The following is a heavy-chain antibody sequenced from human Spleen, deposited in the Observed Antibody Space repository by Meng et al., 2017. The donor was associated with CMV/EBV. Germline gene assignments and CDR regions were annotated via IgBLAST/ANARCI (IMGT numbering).Heavy chain of an antibody. D-gene: IGHD2/OR15-2a*01. Sequence: QITLKESGPTLVKPXQTLTLTCXFSGFSLSTSGVGVGWIRQPPGKALEWLALIYWDDDKRYSPSLKSRLTITKDTSKNQVVLTMTNMDPVDTATYYCAHSTFYLAVNWFDPWGQGTLVTVSS. CDR2: IYWDDDK. J-gene: IGHJ5*02. V-gene: IGHV2-5*02. CDR3: AHSTFYLAVNWFDP. CDR1: GFSLSTSGVG.